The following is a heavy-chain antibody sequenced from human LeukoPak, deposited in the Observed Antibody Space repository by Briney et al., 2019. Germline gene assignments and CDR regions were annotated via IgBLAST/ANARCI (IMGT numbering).Heavy chain of an antibody. CDR1: GFTFSSYS. Sequence: KAGGSLRLSCAASGFTFSSYSMNWVRQAPPKGLEWVSSISYIYYADPVKRRFTISRDNAKNSLYLQMNSLRAEDTAVYYCARDLLDSGYGGYWGQGTLVTVSS. V-gene: IGHV3-21*01. CDR2: ISYI. J-gene: IGHJ4*02. D-gene: IGHD5-12*01. CDR3: ARDLLDSGYGGY.